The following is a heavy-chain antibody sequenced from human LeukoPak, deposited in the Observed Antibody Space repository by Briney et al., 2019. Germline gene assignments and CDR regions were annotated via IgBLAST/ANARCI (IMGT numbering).Heavy chain of an antibody. V-gene: IGHV4-59*01. CDR1: GGSISSYY. CDR2: IYYSGST. Sequence: PETLSLTCTVSGGSISSYYRSWIRQPPGKGLEWIGYIYYSGSTNYNPSLKSRVTISVDTSKNQFSLKLSSVTAADSAVYYCARGATIPNRFDYWGQGTLVTVSS. CDR3: ARGATIPNRFDY. J-gene: IGHJ4*02. D-gene: IGHD5-12*01.